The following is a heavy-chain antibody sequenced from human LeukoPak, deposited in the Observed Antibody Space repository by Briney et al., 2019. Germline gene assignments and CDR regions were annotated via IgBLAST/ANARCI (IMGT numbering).Heavy chain of an antibody. V-gene: IGHV3-7*04. CDR3: VGGSGWLPDY. Sequence: GGSLGLSCAASGFTFSSYWMNWVRQAPGKGLEWVANIKKDGSEKYYVDSAKGRFTISRDNAKNSLYLQMNSLRAEDTAVYYCVGGSGWLPDYWGQGTLVTVSS. J-gene: IGHJ4*02. D-gene: IGHD6-19*01. CDR2: IKKDGSEK. CDR1: GFTFSSYW.